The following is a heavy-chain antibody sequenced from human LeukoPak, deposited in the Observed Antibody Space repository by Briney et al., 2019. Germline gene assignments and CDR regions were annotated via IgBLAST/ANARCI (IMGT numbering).Heavy chain of an antibody. CDR1: EFTFSSFE. D-gene: IGHD2-21*02. J-gene: IGHJ3*02. V-gene: IGHV3-48*03. Sequence: GGSLRLSCVASEFTFSSFELNWVRQAPGKGLEWISYISDVGDTQHYADSVKGRFTISRDNARNSLFLQMNSLTAVDTGVYYCARDRSKVTAYDDALDIWGQGTMVIVSS. CDR2: ISDVGDTQ. CDR3: ARDRSKVTAYDDALDI.